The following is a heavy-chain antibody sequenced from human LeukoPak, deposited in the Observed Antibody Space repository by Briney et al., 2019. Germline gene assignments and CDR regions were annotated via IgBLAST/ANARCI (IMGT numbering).Heavy chain of an antibody. CDR1: GFTFGSYS. V-gene: IGHV4-34*01. Sequence: SGGSLRRSCAASGFTFGSYSMNWVRQAPGKGLEWIGEINHSGSTNYNPSLKSRVTISVDTSKNQFSLKLSSVTAADTAVYYCARGMATHPGIYFDYWGQGTLVTVSS. J-gene: IGHJ4*02. D-gene: IGHD5-24*01. CDR3: ARGMATHPGIYFDY. CDR2: INHSGST.